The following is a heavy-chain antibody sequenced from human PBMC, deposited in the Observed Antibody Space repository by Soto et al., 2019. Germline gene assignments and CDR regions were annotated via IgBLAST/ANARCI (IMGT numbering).Heavy chain of an antibody. D-gene: IGHD1-1*01. CDR1: GFTFSFYD. CDR3: ARKAPDDLDY. Sequence: GGSLRLSCAASGFTFSFYDVNWVRQAPGKGLEWVSYISSGGGTVCYADSVKGRFTISRDNAKNSLYLQMNSLRAEDTAVYYCARKAPDDLDYWGQGTLVTVSS. V-gene: IGHV3-48*03. J-gene: IGHJ4*02. CDR2: ISSGGGTV.